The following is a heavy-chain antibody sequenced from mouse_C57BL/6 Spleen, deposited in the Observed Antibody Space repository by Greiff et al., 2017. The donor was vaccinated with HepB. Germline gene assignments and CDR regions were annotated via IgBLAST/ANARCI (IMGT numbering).Heavy chain of an antibody. CDR1: GFNIKDDY. CDR3: TTWNYGSSY. D-gene: IGHD1-1*01. V-gene: IGHV14-4*01. CDR2: IDPENGDT. J-gene: IGHJ2*01. Sequence: VQLKQSGAELVRPGASVKLSCTASGFNIKDDYMHWVKQRPEQGLEWIGWIDPENGDTEYASKFQGKATITADTSSNTAYLQLSSLTSEDTAVYYCTTWNYGSSYWGQGTTLTVSS.